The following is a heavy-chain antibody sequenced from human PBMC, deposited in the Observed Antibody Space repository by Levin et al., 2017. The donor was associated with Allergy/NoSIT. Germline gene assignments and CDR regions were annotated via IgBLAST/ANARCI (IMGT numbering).Heavy chain of an antibody. J-gene: IGHJ4*02. Sequence: SETLSLTCAISGDSVSSNSATWDWIRQSPSRGLEWLGRTYYRSKWYNDYAVSVKSRITINPDTSKNQFSLQLNSVTPEDTAVYYCARDRPAFSSTSSFDYWGQGTLVTVSS. V-gene: IGHV6-1*01. CDR2: TYYRSKWYN. D-gene: IGHD3-16*01. CDR1: GDSVSSNSAT. CDR3: ARDRPAFSSTSSFDY.